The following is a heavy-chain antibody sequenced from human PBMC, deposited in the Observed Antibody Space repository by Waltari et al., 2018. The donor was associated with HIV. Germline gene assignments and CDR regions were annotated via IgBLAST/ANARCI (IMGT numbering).Heavy chain of an antibody. J-gene: IGHJ4*02. CDR1: GFTVSSNY. V-gene: IGHV3-66*02. CDR3: ARAREAARPIFDY. D-gene: IGHD6-6*01. Sequence: EVQLVESGGGLVKPGGSLRLSCAASGFTVSSNYMSWVRQAPGEGVEWVSVSYSGGSTYDADSVKGRFTISRDNSKNTLDLQMNILRAEDTAVYYCARAREAARPIFDYWGQGTLVTVSS. CDR2: SYSGGST.